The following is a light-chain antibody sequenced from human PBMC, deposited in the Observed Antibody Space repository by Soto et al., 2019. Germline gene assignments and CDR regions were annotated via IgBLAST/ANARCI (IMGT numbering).Light chain of an antibody. CDR2: DAS. V-gene: IGKV1-5*01. CDR3: QQYISSSHP. CDR1: QTIGSW. Sequence: DIQMTQSPSTVSASVGDRVTITCRASQTIGSWLAWYQQRPGKAPNLLIYDASSLQSGVPSRFSGSGSGTEFTLTISSRHPDDLATYYCQQYISSSHPFGPGTKREIK. J-gene: IGKJ2*01.